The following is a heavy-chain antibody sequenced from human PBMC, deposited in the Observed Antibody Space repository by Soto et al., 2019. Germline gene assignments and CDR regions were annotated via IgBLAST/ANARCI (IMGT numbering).Heavy chain of an antibody. Sequence: GASVKVSCKASGYTFTSYAMHWVRQAPGQRLEWMGWINAGNGNTKYSQKFQGRVTITRDTSASTAYMELSSLRSEDTAVYYCARGHSSSSHYSYYYGMDVWGQGTTVTVSS. CDR1: GYTFTSYA. J-gene: IGHJ6*02. V-gene: IGHV1-3*01. D-gene: IGHD6-6*01. CDR2: INAGNGNT. CDR3: ARGHSSSSHYSYYYGMDV.